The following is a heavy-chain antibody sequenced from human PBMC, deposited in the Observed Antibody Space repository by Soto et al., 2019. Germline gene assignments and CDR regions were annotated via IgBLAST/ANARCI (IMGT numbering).Heavy chain of an antibody. V-gene: IGHV3-21*01. J-gene: IGHJ4*02. Sequence: PGGSLRLSCAASGFTFTRYSMNWVRQAPGKGLEWVSSISSTTNYKYYADSMKGRFTVSRDNAKNSVYLEMNSLSAEDTALYYCARESEDLTSSFDYWGQGTLVTVSS. CDR2: ISSTTNYK. CDR3: ARESEDLTSSFDY. CDR1: GFTFTRYS.